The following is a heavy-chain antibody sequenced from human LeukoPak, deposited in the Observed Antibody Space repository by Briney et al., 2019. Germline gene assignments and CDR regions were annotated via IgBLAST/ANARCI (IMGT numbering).Heavy chain of an antibody. Sequence: GESLQISCKGSGYSYTSYWIGWVRQMPGKGLEWMGIIYPGDSATRYSPSFQGQVTISADKSISTAYLQWSSLKASDTAKYYCALGRRGAAGAFDIWGQGTLVTVSS. V-gene: IGHV5-51*01. CDR3: ALGRRGAAGAFDI. CDR2: IYPGDSAT. J-gene: IGHJ3*02. CDR1: GYSYTSYW. D-gene: IGHD3-10*01.